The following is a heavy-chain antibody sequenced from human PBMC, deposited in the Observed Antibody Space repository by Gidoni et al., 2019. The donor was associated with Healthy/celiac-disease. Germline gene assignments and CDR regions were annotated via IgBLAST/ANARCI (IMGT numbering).Heavy chain of an antibody. CDR3: ARSSGYYYEDY. CDR1: GGSISSYY. V-gene: IGHV4-59*01. D-gene: IGHD3-22*01. CDR2: IYYSGST. Sequence: QVQLQESGPGLVKPSETLSLTRNVPGGSISSYYWSWIRQPPGKGLEWIGYIYYSGSTNYNPSLKSRVTISVDTSKNQFSLKLSSVTAADTAVYYCARSSGYYYEDYWGQGTLVTVSS. J-gene: IGHJ4*02.